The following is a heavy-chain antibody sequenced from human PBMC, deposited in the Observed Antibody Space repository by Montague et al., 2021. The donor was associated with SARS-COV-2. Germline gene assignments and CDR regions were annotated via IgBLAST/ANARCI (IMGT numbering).Heavy chain of an antibody. J-gene: IGHJ4*02. Sequence: TLSLTCTVSGGSISSGGYYWSWIRQHPGKGLEWIGYIYYSGNTXYKPSLKSRVTISVDTSKNQFSLKLSSVTAADTAVYYCARASGKKTIFGVVISYFDYWGQGTLVTVSS. V-gene: IGHV4-31*03. CDR3: ARASGKKTIFGVVISYFDY. D-gene: IGHD3-3*01. CDR2: IYYSGNT. CDR1: GGSISSGGYY.